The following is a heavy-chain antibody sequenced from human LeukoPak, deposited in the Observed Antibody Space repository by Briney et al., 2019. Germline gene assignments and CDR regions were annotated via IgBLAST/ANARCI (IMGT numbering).Heavy chain of an antibody. Sequence: GGSLRLSCIVSGFTFSNYSMNWVRQAPGKGLEWVANIKHDGSEKYYVDSVKGRFSISRDNAKKSLYLQMNSLRAEDTAVYYCARALSHCLDYWGQGTLVTVSS. D-gene: IGHD3-16*01. CDR2: IKHDGSEK. CDR3: ARALSHCLDY. V-gene: IGHV3-7*01. CDR1: GFTFSNYS. J-gene: IGHJ4*02.